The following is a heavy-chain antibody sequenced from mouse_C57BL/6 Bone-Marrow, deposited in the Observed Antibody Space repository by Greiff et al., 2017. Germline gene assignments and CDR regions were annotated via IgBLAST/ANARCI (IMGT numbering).Heavy chain of an antibody. J-gene: IGHJ4*01. D-gene: IGHD2-1*01. CDR1: GFNFSSYA. Sequence: EVMLVESGEGLVKPGGSLKLSCAASGFNFSSYAMSWVRQTPEKRLEWVAYISSGGDYIYYADTVKGRFTISRDNARNTLYLQMSSLKSEDTAMYYCTRELYYGNYYAMDYWGQGTSVTVSS. CDR3: TRELYYGNYYAMDY. CDR2: ISSGGDYI. V-gene: IGHV5-9-1*02.